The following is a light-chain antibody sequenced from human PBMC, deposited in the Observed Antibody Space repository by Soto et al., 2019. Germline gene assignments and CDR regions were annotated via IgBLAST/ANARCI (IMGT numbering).Light chain of an antibody. CDR2: DVS. J-gene: IGLJ1*01. CDR3: CSYAGSYV. CDR1: SSDVGGYNY. V-gene: IGLV2-11*01. Sequence: QSVLTQPRSVSGSPGQSVTISCTGTSSDVGGYNYVSWYQHHPGKAPKLMIYDVSKRPSGVPDRFSGSKSGNTASLTISGLQAEDEADYYCCSYAGSYVFGTGTKLPS.